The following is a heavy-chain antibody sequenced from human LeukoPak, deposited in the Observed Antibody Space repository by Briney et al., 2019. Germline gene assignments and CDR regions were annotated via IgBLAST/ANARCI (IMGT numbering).Heavy chain of an antibody. Sequence: PSETLSLTCTVSGGSISSSSYYWGWIRQPPGKGLGWIGSIYYSGSTYYNPSLKSRVTISVDTSKNQFSLKLSSVTAADTAVYYCARDDDSSGYDYWGQGTLVTVSS. J-gene: IGHJ4*02. D-gene: IGHD3-22*01. V-gene: IGHV4-39*07. CDR1: GGSISSSSYY. CDR3: ARDDDSSGYDY. CDR2: IYYSGST.